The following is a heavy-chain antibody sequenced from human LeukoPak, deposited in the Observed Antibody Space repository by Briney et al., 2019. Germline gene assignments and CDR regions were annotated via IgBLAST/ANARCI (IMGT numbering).Heavy chain of an antibody. Sequence: PSETLSLTCAVYGGSFSTYYWSWIRQPPGKGLEWIGEINHSGSTNYNPSLKSRVTIPVDTSKNQFSLKLSSVTAADTAVYYCARGVGVLLAYYFDYWGQGTLVTVSS. D-gene: IGHD3-10*01. V-gene: IGHV4-34*01. J-gene: IGHJ4*02. CDR1: GGSFSTYY. CDR3: ARGVGVLLAYYFDY. CDR2: INHSGST.